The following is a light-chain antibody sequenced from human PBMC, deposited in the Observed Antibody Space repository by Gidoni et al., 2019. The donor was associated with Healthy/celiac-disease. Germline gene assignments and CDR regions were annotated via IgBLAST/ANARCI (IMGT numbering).Light chain of an antibody. Sequence: IQMPQSPSSVSASVGDRVTITWRASQGISSWLAWYQQKPGKAPKLLSYAASSLQSGVPSRFSGSGSGTEFTINISSLQPEDFATYYWQQANSVPLTFGGGTKVEIK. V-gene: IGKV1-12*01. J-gene: IGKJ4*01. CDR3: QQANSVPLT. CDR2: AAS. CDR1: QGISSW.